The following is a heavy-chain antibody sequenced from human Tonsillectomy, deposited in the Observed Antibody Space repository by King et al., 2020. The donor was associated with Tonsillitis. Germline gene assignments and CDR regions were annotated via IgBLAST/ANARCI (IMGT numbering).Heavy chain of an antibody. V-gene: IGHV3-53*01. CDR3: ASGGFNWNVAEEHAY. D-gene: IGHD1-20*01. Sequence: VQLVESGGGLIQPGDSLRLSCAASGFTVSSNYMSWVRQAPGKGLEWVSVIYSGGSTYYADSVKGRFTISRDSSKNTLYLQMNSLGAEDTAVYYCASGGFNWNVAEEHAYWGQGTLVTVSS. CDR2: IYSGGST. CDR1: GFTVSSNY. J-gene: IGHJ4*02.